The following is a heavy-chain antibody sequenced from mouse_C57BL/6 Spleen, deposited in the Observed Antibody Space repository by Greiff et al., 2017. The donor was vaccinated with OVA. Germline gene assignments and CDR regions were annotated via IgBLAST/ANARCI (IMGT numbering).Heavy chain of an antibody. CDR3: ARQRYSNSSYYFDY. J-gene: IGHJ2*01. Sequence: DVQLVESGGDLVKPGGSLKLSCAASGFTFSSYGMSWVRQTPDKRLEWVATISSGGSYTSYPDSVKGRFTISRDNAKNTLYLQMSSLKSEDTAMYYCARQRYSNSSYYFDYWGQGTTLTVSS. CDR1: GFTFSSYG. CDR2: ISSGGSYT. D-gene: IGHD2-5*01. V-gene: IGHV5-6*01.